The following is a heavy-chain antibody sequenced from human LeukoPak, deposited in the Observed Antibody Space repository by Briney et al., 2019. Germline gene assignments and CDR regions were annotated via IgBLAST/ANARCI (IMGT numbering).Heavy chain of an antibody. CDR3: ARGSPRYGRERKWFDP. Sequence: PSETLSLTCAVYGGSFSGYYWTWIRQPPGKGLEWIGEINHSGSTNYNASLKSRVTISVDTSKNHFSLKLSSVTAADTAVYYCARGSPRYGRERKWFDPWGQGTQVTGSS. CDR2: INHSGST. CDR1: GGSFSGYY. J-gene: IGHJ5*02. D-gene: IGHD1-1*01. V-gene: IGHV4-34*01.